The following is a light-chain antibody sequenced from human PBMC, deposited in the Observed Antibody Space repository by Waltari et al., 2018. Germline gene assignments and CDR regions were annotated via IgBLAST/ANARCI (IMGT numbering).Light chain of an antibody. CDR3: SSYTSSDTLV. CDR2: EVN. CDR1: RTDIGGYVY. J-gene: IGLJ1*01. Sequence: QSALTQPASVSGSPGESITISCTGTRTDIGGYVYVSWYQQHPDKAPKLIIYEVNSRPSGVSARFSGSRSGNTASLTISGLQAEDAADYYCSSYTSSDTLVLGTGTKVIVL. V-gene: IGLV2-14*01.